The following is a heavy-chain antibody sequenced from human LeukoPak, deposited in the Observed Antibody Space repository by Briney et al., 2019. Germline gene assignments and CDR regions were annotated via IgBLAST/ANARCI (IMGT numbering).Heavy chain of an antibody. V-gene: IGHV3-23*01. Sequence: GGSLRLSCAASGFAFSSFAMGWVRQSPGKGLEWLSTINGGGNTTFYADSVKGRFTISRGNSKNTLYLHMDSLRPDDTAIYYCTKELHVAVAVADYYYFYMDVWGRGIAVTVSS. CDR1: GFAFSSFA. J-gene: IGHJ6*03. CDR2: INGGGNTT. CDR3: TKELHVAVAVADYYYFYMDV. D-gene: IGHD6-19*01.